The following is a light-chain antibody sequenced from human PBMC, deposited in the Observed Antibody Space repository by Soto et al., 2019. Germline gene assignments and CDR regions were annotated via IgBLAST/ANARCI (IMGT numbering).Light chain of an antibody. J-gene: IGKJ5*01. CDR3: QQYKSWPPIT. CDR2: AAS. CDR1: QSVSSSS. Sequence: EIVLTQSPGTLSLSPGERATLSCRASQSVSSSSLAWYQQKPGQPPRLLIYAASTRATGIPVRFSGGGSGTEFTLTISSLQSEDSAIYYCQQYKSWPPITFGQGTRLEVK. V-gene: IGKV3-15*01.